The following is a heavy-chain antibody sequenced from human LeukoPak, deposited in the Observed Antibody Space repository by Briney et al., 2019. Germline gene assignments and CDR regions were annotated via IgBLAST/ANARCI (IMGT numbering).Heavy chain of an antibody. Sequence: GGSLRLSCAASGFTFSSYSMNWVRQAPGKGLEWVSSISSSSSYIYYADSVKGRFTISRDNAKNSLYLQMNSLRAEDTAAYYCARAAAAYYFDYWGQGTLVTVSS. CDR1: GFTFSSYS. CDR3: ARAAAAYYFDY. J-gene: IGHJ4*02. CDR2: ISSSSSYI. D-gene: IGHD6-13*01. V-gene: IGHV3-21*01.